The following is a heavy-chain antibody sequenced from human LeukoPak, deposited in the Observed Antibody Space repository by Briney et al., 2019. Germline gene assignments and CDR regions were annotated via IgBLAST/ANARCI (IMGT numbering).Heavy chain of an antibody. CDR1: GGTFSSYA. Sequence: GASVKVSCKASGGTFSSYAISWVRQAPGQGLEWMGGIIPIFGTANYAQKFQGRVTITADESTSTAYMELSSLRSEDTAVYYCARGSLGDYDFWSGFDYWGQGTLVTVSS. CDR2: IIPIFGTA. V-gene: IGHV1-69*13. D-gene: IGHD3-3*01. J-gene: IGHJ4*02. CDR3: ARGSLGDYDFWSGFDY.